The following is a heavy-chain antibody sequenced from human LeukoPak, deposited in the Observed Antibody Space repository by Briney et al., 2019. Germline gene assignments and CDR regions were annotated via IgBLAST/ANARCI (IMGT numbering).Heavy chain of an antibody. V-gene: IGHV1-69*05. D-gene: IGHD3-22*01. Sequence: ASVKVSCKASGGTFSSYAISWVRQAPGQGLEWMGGIIPIFGTANYAQKFQGRVTMTRDTSTSTVYMELSSLRSEDTAVYYCARGSDYYDSSGYYDAGDYWGQGTLVTVSS. CDR1: GGTFSSYA. CDR3: ARGSDYYDSSGYYDAGDY. CDR2: IIPIFGTA. J-gene: IGHJ4*02.